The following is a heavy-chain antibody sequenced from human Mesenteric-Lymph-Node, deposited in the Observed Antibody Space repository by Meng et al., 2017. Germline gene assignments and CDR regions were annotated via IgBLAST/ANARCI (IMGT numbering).Heavy chain of an antibody. CDR1: GDSIGTYY. V-gene: IGHV4-59*01. D-gene: IGHD3-9*01. CDR2: IYYSGST. Sequence: SETLSLTCTVSGDSIGTYYWSWIRQPPGMRLEWIGSIYYSGSTNDNPSLKSRVTMSVDTSKNQFSLNLNSVTAADTAVYYCARELDYDILTGRAFDIWGQGSMVTVSS. CDR3: ARELDYDILTGRAFDI. J-gene: IGHJ3*02.